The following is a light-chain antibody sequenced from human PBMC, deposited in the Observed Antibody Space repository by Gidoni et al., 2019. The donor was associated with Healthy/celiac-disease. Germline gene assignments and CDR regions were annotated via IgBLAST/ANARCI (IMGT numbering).Light chain of an antibody. V-gene: IGKV1-39*01. CDR1: QSFSSY. CDR2: AAS. CDR3: QQSYSTLPT. J-gene: IGKJ3*01. Sequence: DNQMTQSPSSLSASVGDRVTITCRASQSFSSYLNWYQQKPGNSANLLIYAASSLRSGISSRCSWIGARTDFTHTMGRLQQEDFATYYCQQSYSTLPTFGPGTKVDIK.